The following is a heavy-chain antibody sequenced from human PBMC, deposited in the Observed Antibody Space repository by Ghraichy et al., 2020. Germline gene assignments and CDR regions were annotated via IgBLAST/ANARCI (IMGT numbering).Heavy chain of an antibody. CDR1: GFTFSSYG. CDR3: AKDPAYASGSYYFDY. CDR2: IRYDGSNK. Sequence: GGSLRLSCAASGFTFSSYGMHWVRQAPGKGLEWVAFIRYDGSNKYYADSVKGRFTISRDNSKNTLYLQMNSLRAEDTAVYYCAKDPAYASGSYYFDYWGQGTLVTVSS. V-gene: IGHV3-30*02. J-gene: IGHJ4*02. D-gene: IGHD1-26*01.